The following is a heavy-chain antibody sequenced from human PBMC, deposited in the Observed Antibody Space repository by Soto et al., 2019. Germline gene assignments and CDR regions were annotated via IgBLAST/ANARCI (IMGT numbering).Heavy chain of an antibody. J-gene: IGHJ3*02. CDR2: ISWNGGSI. V-gene: IGHV3-9*01. Sequence: GGSLRLSCAASGFTFDDYAMHWVRQAPGKGLEWVSGISWNGGSIGYADSVKGRFTISRDNAKNSLYLQMNSLRAEDTALYYCAKDMGGYYGSGSLGAFDIWGQGTMVTVSS. CDR1: GFTFDDYA. CDR3: AKDMGGYYGSGSLGAFDI. D-gene: IGHD3-10*01.